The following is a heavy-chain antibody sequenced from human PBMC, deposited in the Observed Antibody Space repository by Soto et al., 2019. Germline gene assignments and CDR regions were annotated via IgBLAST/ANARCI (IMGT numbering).Heavy chain of an antibody. V-gene: IGHV1-69*13. J-gene: IGHJ2*01. Sequence: SVKVSCKASGGTFSSYAISWVRQAPGQGLEWMGGIIPIFGTANYAQKFQGRVTVTADESTSTAYMELSSLRSEDTAVYYCARATTTDIVATIPHFDLWGRGTLVTVSS. D-gene: IGHD5-12*01. CDR3: ARATTTDIVATIPHFDL. CDR1: GGTFSSYA. CDR2: IIPIFGTA.